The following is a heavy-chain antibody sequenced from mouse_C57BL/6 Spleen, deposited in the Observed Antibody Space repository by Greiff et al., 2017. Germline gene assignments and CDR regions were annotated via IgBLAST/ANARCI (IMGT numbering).Heavy chain of an antibody. CDR3: ARRDYGNYGYFDY. D-gene: IGHD2-1*01. CDR1: GYTFTSYG. CDR2: IYPRSGNT. J-gene: IGHJ2*01. Sequence: VQRVESGAELARPGASVKLSCKASGYTFTSYGISWVKQRPGQGLEWIGEIYPRSGNTYYNEKFKGKATLTADKSSSTAYMELRSLTSEDSAVYFCARRDYGNYGYFDYWGQGTTLTVSS. V-gene: IGHV1-81*01.